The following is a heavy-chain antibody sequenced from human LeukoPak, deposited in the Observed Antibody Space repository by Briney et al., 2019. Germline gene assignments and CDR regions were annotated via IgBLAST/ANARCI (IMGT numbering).Heavy chain of an antibody. Sequence: PGRSLRLSCAASGFTFSSYGMHWVRQAPGKGLEWVAVISYDGSNKYYADSVKGRFTISRDNSKNTLYLQMNSLRAEDTAVYYCAKDRNLRVNGMDVWGQGTTVTVSS. CDR3: AKDRNLRVNGMDV. CDR2: ISYDGSNK. D-gene: IGHD1-7*01. CDR1: GFTFSSYG. V-gene: IGHV3-30*18. J-gene: IGHJ6*02.